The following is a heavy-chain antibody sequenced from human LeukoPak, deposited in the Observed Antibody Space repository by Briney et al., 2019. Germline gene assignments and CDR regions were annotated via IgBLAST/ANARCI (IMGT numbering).Heavy chain of an antibody. CDR3: ARAGPFGESYFDY. D-gene: IGHD3-10*01. Sequence: GGSLRLSCAASGFTFSSYWMSWVRQAPGKGLEWVANIKQDGSEKYYVDSVKGRFTISRDNAMNSLYLQMNSLRAEDTAVYYCARAGPFGESYFDYWGQGTLVTVSS. V-gene: IGHV3-7*01. CDR1: GFTFSSYW. J-gene: IGHJ4*02. CDR2: IKQDGSEK.